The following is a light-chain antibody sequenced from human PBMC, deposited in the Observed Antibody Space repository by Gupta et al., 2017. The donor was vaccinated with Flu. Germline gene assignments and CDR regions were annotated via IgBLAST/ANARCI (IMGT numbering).Light chain of an antibody. CDR3: QNDNSASWT. CDR2: AAS. J-gene: IGKJ1*01. CDR1: QAISNH. V-gene: IGKV1-27*01. Sequence: PSSLSASVGDRVTITCRASQAISNHLAWYQQKPRKSPKLLIYAASTLQSGVPSRFSGSGSGTDFTLTISSLQPEDVASYYCQNDNSASWTFGQGTKL.